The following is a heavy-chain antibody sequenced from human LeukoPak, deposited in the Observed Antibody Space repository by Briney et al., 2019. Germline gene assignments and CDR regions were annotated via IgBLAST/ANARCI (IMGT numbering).Heavy chain of an antibody. Sequence: GGSLRLSCAASGFTFSSYSMNWARQAPGKGLEWVSSISSSSSYIYYADSVKGRFTISRDNAKNSLYLQMNSLRAEDTAVYYCARESPLGSKYYFDYWGQGTLVTVSS. CDR3: ARESPLGSKYYFDY. J-gene: IGHJ4*02. CDR2: ISSSSSYI. D-gene: IGHD7-27*01. CDR1: GFTFSSYS. V-gene: IGHV3-21*01.